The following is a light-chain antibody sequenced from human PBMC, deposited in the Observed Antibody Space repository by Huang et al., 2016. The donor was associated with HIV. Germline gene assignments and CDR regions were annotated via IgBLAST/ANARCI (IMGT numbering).Light chain of an antibody. CDR1: QSIGTY. V-gene: IGKV1-39*01. CDR3: QQSYSALGLT. J-gene: IGKJ4*01. Sequence: DIQMTQSPSSLSASVGDRVTIAFRASQSIGTYLNWYQPKPGKAPRLLIHVASSLQSGVPSRFSGSGSGTDFTLTISSLQPEDFATYYCQQSYSALGLTFGGGTKVEIK. CDR2: VAS.